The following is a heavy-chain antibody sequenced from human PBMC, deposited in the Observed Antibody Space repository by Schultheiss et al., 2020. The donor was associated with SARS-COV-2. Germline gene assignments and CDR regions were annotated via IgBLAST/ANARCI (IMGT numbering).Heavy chain of an antibody. D-gene: IGHD4-17*01. CDR2: INPSGGST. CDR3: AKARAHGDLNFDY. V-gene: IGHV1-46*01. J-gene: IGHJ4*02. Sequence: ASVKVSCKASGYTFTSYGISWVRQAPGQGLEWMGIINPSGGSTSYAQKFQGRVTMTRDTSTSTVYMELSSLRSEDTAVYYCAKARAHGDLNFDYWGQGTLVTVSS. CDR1: GYTFTSYG.